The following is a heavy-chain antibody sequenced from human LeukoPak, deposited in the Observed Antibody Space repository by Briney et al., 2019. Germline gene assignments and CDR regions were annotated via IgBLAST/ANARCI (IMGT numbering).Heavy chain of an antibody. CDR2: ISGSGGST. V-gene: IGHV3-23*01. CDR3: AKGRDYDFWSGEFDY. J-gene: IGHJ4*02. D-gene: IGHD3-3*01. Sequence: PGGSLRLSCAASGFTFSSYAMSWVRQAPGKGLEWVSAISGSGGSTYYADSVNGRFTISRDNSKNTLYLQMNSLRAEDTAVYYCAKGRDYDFWSGEFDYWGQGTLVTVSS. CDR1: GFTFSSYA.